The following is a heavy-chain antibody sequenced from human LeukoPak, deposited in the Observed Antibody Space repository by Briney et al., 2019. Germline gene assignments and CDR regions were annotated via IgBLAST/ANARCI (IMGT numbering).Heavy chain of an antibody. V-gene: IGHV4-30-4*01. Sequence: SETLSLTCTVSGGSISSGDYYWSWIRQPPGKGLEWIAYMYYSGSTNYNPSLKSRVTISVDTSKNQFSLKLSSVTAADTAVYYCARGPDRIRVLSGPRFDYWGQGTLVTVSS. CDR1: GGSISSGDYY. J-gene: IGHJ4*02. CDR3: ARGPDRIRVLSGPRFDY. CDR2: MYYSGST. D-gene: IGHD3-3*01.